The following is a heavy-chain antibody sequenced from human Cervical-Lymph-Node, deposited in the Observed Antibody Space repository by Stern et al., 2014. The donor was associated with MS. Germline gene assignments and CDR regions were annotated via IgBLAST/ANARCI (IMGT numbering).Heavy chain of an antibody. V-gene: IGHV3-21*01. CDR2: ISCGGSQK. CDR3: ARGRGGNYRYYFDY. D-gene: IGHD4-23*01. Sequence: EDQLVESGGGLVKPGGSLRLSCGGSGFTFSSYSMNWVRQAPGKGLEWVASISCGGSQKYYADSLKGRFTMSRDKAKDSLYLQMNSLRAEDTAVYYCARGRGGNYRYYFDYWGQGTLVTVSS. CDR1: GFTFSSYS. J-gene: IGHJ4*02.